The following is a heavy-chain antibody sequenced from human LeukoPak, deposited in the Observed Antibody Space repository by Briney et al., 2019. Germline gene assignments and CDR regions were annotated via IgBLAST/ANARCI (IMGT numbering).Heavy chain of an antibody. CDR2: IYGGGNI. D-gene: IGHD3-10*01. Sequence: HPGGSLRLSCAASGFTVSNDYMSWVRQAPGRGLEWVSVIYGGGNIYYADSVKGRFIISRDKSKNTLFLQMNRLRAEDTAVYYCAKLLRGVIVPYFDYWGQGTLVTVSS. V-gene: IGHV3-53*01. CDR1: GFTVSNDY. J-gene: IGHJ4*02. CDR3: AKLLRGVIVPYFDY.